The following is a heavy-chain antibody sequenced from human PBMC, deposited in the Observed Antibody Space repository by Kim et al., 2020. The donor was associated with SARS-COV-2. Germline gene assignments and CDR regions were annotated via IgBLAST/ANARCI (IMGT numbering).Heavy chain of an antibody. CDR1: GFTFSSYG. V-gene: IGHV3-30*03. Sequence: GGSLRLSCAASGFTFSSYGMHWVRQAPGKGLEWVAVISYDGSNKYYADSVKGRFTISRDNSKNTLYLQMNSLRAEDTAVYYCKGIAAAGTGDYWGQGTLVTVSS. CDR2: ISYDGSNK. CDR3: KGIAAAGTGDY. J-gene: IGHJ4*02. D-gene: IGHD6-13*01.